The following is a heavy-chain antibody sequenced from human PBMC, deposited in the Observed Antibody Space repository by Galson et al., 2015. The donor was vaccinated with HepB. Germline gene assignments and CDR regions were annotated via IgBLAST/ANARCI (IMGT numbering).Heavy chain of an antibody. J-gene: IGHJ3*02. D-gene: IGHD3-22*01. CDR2: ISYDGSNK. CDR1: GFTFSSYA. CDR3: ARDPYDSSGYPPDDAFDI. Sequence: SLRLSCAASGFTFSSYAMHWVRQAPGKGLEWVAVISYDGSNKYYADSVKGRFTISRDNSKNTLYLQMNSLRAEDTAVYYCARDPYDSSGYPPDDAFDIWGQGTMVTVSS. V-gene: IGHV3-30-3*01.